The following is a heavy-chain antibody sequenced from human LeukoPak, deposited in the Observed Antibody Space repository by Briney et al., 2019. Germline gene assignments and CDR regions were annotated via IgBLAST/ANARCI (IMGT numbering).Heavy chain of an antibody. CDR3: AKAQDYYYGSGSVFDY. CDR1: GFTFSSYA. J-gene: IGHJ4*02. CDR2: ISGSGGST. V-gene: IGHV3-23*01. D-gene: IGHD3-10*01. Sequence: GGSLRLSCAASGFTFSSYAMSWVRQAPGKGLEWVSAISGSGGSTYYADSVKGRFTISRDNSKNTLYLQMNSLRAEDTAVYYCAKAQDYYYGSGSVFDYWGQGTLVTVSS.